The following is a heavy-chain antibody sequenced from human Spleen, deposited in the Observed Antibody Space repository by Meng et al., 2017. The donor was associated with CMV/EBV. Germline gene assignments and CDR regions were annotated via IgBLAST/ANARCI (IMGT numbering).Heavy chain of an antibody. D-gene: IGHD5-12*01. V-gene: IGHV1-18*01. CDR2: IYPHNGNT. Sequence: ASVKVSCKASGYTFTDFGITWVRQAPGQGLEWMGWIYPHNGNTNFAQNFQGRVSMTTDKSTSTAYMELGSLRSDDTAVCYCARSKIVARSYYYYGMDVWGQGTTVTVS. CDR3: ARSKIVARSYYYYGMDV. CDR1: GYTFTDFG. J-gene: IGHJ6*02.